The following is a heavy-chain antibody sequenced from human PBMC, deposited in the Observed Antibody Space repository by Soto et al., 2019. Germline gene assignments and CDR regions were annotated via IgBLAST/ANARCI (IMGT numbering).Heavy chain of an antibody. D-gene: IGHD5-18*01. CDR2: IYYSGST. CDR3: ARWGYSYGVNWFDP. Sequence: PSETLSLTCTVSGGSISSYYWSWIRQPPGKGLEWIGYIYYSGSTNYNPSLKSRVSISVDTSKNQFSLKLGSVTAADTAVYYCARWGYSYGVNWFDPWGQGTLVTVSS. J-gene: IGHJ5*02. CDR1: GGSISSYY. V-gene: IGHV4-59*01.